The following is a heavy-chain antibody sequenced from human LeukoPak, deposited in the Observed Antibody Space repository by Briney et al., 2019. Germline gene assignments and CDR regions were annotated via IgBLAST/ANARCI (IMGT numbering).Heavy chain of an antibody. CDR1: GGSISSGGHY. CDR3: ARLGPHYYYYGMDV. D-gene: IGHD6-13*01. J-gene: IGHJ6*02. Sequence: SETLSLTCTVSGGSISSGGHYWSWIRQPPGKGLEWIGYIYYSGSTNYNPSLKSRVTISVDTSKNQFSLKLSSVTAADTAVYYCARLGPHYYYYGMDVWGQGTTVTVSS. V-gene: IGHV4-61*08. CDR2: IYYSGST.